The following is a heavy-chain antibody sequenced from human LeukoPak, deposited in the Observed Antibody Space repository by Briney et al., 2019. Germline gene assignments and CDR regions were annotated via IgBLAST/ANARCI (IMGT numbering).Heavy chain of an antibody. CDR3: ARDHCSSTSCKYYYYYYMDV. V-gene: IGHV4-4*07. D-gene: IGHD2-2*01. CDR1: GGSISSYY. CDR2: IYTSGST. J-gene: IGHJ6*03. Sequence: SETLSLTCTVSGGSISSYYWSWIRQPAGKGLEWIGRIYTSGSTNYNPSLKSRVTMSVDTSKNQFSLKLSSVTAADTAVYYCARDHCSSTSCKYYYYYYMDVWGKGTTVTVSS.